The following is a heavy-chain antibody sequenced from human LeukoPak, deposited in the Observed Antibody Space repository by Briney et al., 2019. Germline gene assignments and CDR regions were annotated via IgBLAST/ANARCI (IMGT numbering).Heavy chain of an antibody. D-gene: IGHD2-21*01. J-gene: IGHJ6*03. CDR1: GFTFSRYS. CDR2: ISSSRSKI. CDR3: ARGCGGDCYYYMDV. Sequence: PGGSLRLSCAASGFTFSRYSMNWVRQAPGKGMEWVSSISSSRSKIYSADSVKGRFTISRDNAKNSLYLQMNSLRAEDTAVYYCARGCGGDCYYYMDVWGKGTTVIVSS. V-gene: IGHV3-21*01.